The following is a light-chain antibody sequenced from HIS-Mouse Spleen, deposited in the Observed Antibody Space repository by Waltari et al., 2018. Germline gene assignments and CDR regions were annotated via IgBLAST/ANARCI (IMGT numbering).Light chain of an antibody. CDR3: CSYAGSYTYV. J-gene: IGLJ1*01. V-gene: IGLV2-11*01. CDR1: SSDVGGYNY. Sequence: QSALTQPRSVSGSPGQSVTISCTGTSSDVGGYNYVSWYQQPPGKAPKLMIYYVSKRPAGVAGRFSVSKSGNTASLTISGLQAEDEADYYCCSYAGSYTYVFGTGTKVTVL. CDR2: YVS.